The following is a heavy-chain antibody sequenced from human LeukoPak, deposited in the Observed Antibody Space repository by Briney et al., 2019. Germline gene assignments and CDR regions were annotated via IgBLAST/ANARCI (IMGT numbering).Heavy chain of an antibody. CDR1: GGSISGGSYY. CDR3: ARDRTYCSSTSCYDAFDI. Sequence: SQTLSLTCTVSGGSISGGSYYWSWIRQPAGKGLEWIGRIYTSGSTNYNPSLKSRVTISVDTSESQFSLKLSSVTAADTAVYYCARDRTYCSSTSCYDAFDIWGQGTMVTVSS. J-gene: IGHJ3*02. CDR2: IYTSGST. D-gene: IGHD2-2*01. V-gene: IGHV4-61*02.